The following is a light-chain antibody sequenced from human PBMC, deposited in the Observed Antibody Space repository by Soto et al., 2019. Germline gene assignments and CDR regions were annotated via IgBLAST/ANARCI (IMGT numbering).Light chain of an antibody. J-gene: IGLJ1*01. CDR1: SSNIGSNY. Sequence: QSVLTQPPSASGTPGQRVTISCSGSSSNIGSNYVYWYQQLPGTAPKLLIYRNNQRPSGVPDRFSGSKAGTSASLAISGLRSEDEGDYYCAAWDDSLSVRVFGTGTKLTVL. CDR3: AAWDDSLSVRV. CDR2: RNN. V-gene: IGLV1-47*01.